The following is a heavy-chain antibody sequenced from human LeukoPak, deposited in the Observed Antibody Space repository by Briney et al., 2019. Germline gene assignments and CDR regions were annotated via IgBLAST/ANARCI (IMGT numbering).Heavy chain of an antibody. CDR3: LSQKANFYDSSGDV. J-gene: IGHJ6*02. D-gene: IGHD3-22*01. Sequence: GGSLRLSCAASGFSFSSCYMSWVRQAPGKGLEWVSAISGSGGNTYYAGSVKGRFTIFSDNSKKILYLEMNSLKADDTAVYFCLSQKANFYDSSGDVGGQGTTVTVS. CDR1: GFSFSSCY. V-gene: IGHV3-23*01. CDR2: ISGSGGNT.